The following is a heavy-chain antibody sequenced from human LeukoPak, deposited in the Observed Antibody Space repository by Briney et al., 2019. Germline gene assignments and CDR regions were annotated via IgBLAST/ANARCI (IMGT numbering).Heavy chain of an antibody. CDR2: ISGSGGST. D-gene: IGHD4-17*01. J-gene: IGHJ3*02. CDR3: AKDLNDYGDYVDAFDI. Sequence: PGGSPRLSCAASGFTFSSYAMSWVRQAPGKGLEWVSAISGSGGSTYYADSVKGRFTISRDNFKNTLYLQMNSLRAEDTAVYYCAKDLNDYGDYVDAFDIWGQGTMVTVSS. V-gene: IGHV3-23*01. CDR1: GFTFSSYA.